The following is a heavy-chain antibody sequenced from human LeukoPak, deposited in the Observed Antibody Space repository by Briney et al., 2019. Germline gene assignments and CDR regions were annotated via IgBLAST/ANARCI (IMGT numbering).Heavy chain of an antibody. CDR3: ARMGTYFDIS. CDR2: IYHSGST. D-gene: IGHD3-9*01. Sequence: PSETLSLTCTVSGYSISSAYYWGWIRQPPGKGLEWIGSIYHSGSTYYNPSLKSRVTISVDTSKNQFSLKLSSVTAADTAVYYCARMGTYFDISWGQGTLVTVSS. CDR1: GYSISSAYY. J-gene: IGHJ5*02. V-gene: IGHV4-38-2*02.